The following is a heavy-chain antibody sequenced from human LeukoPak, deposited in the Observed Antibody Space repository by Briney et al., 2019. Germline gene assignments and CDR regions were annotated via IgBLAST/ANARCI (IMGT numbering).Heavy chain of an antibody. V-gene: IGHV4-34*01. J-gene: IGHJ4*02. Sequence: SETLSLTCAVSGGSFSGYYWSWIRQPPGKGLEWIGEINHSGSTNYNPSLKSRVTISVDTSKNQFSLKLSSVTAAGTAVYYCARDSESYSSSWSAPFDYWGQGTLVTVSS. CDR3: ARDSESYSSSWSAPFDY. CDR2: INHSGST. CDR1: GGSFSGYY. D-gene: IGHD6-13*01.